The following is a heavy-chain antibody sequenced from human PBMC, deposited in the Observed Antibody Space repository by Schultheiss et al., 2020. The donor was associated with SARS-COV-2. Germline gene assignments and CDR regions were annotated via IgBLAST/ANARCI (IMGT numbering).Heavy chain of an antibody. CDR3: ARGVGLRWYGRLFDY. Sequence: SETLSLTCTVSGGSISSGGYYWSWIRQHPGKGLEWIGYIYYSGSTYYNPSLKSRVTISVDTSKNQFSLKLSSVTAADTAVYYCARGVGLRWYGRLFDYWGQGTLVTVSS. V-gene: IGHV4-31*03. J-gene: IGHJ4*02. CDR2: IYYSGST. D-gene: IGHD4-23*01. CDR1: GGSISSGGYY.